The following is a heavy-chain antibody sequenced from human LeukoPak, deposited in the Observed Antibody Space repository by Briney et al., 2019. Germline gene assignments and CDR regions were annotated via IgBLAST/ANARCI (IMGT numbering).Heavy chain of an antibody. CDR2: IYSDADT. CDR1: GFTFSSYW. CDR3: ARGRSGVVTFRVDHGMDV. D-gene: IGHD4-23*01. V-gene: IGHV3-53*01. J-gene: IGHJ6*02. Sequence: PGGSLRLSCAASGFTFSSYWMSWVRQAPGKGLECVSVIYSDADTYYADSVKGRFIISRDNSKNTLYLQMNSLRAEDTAVYYCARGRSGVVTFRVDHGMDVWGQGTTVTVSS.